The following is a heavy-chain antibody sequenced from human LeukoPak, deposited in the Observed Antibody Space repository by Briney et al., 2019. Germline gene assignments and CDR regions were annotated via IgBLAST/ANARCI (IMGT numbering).Heavy chain of an antibody. Sequence: GGSLRLSCAASGFTFSSYSMNWVRQAPGKGLEWVSSISSSSSYIYYADSVKGRFTIPRDNAKNSLYLQVNSLRAEDTAVYYCARDGSDILTGYYSGFDYWGQGTLVTVSS. V-gene: IGHV3-21*01. J-gene: IGHJ4*02. CDR2: ISSSSSYI. CDR3: ARDGSDILTGYYSGFDY. CDR1: GFTFSSYS. D-gene: IGHD3-9*01.